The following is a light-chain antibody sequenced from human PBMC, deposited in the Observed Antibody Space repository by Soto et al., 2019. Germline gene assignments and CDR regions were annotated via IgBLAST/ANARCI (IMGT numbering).Light chain of an antibody. CDR2: GAS. CDR3: QQYGDLPWT. CDR1: QAVSSNY. Sequence: EIVLTQSPATLSSFPGDRVTLSCRASQAVSSNYLAWYQQKPGQAPRLLISGASGRATGVPDRFSGSGSGTDFTLTIDRLESEDFAVYFCQQYGDLPWTFGQGTKVDIK. J-gene: IGKJ1*01. V-gene: IGKV3-20*01.